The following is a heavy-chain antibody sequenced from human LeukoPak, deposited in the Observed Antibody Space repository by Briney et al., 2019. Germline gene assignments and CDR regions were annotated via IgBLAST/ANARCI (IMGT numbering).Heavy chain of an antibody. V-gene: IGHV4-38-2*02. J-gene: IGHJ4*02. Sequence: PSETLSLTCSVSSGSINSSPYWGWIRQPPGKGLEWIGSIYHSGSTYYNPSLKSRVTISVDTSKNQFSLKLSSVTAADTAVYYCARDSYVDTAMVHFGYWGQGTLVTVSS. CDR1: SGSINSSPY. CDR2: IYHSGST. D-gene: IGHD5-18*01. CDR3: ARDSYVDTAMVHFGY.